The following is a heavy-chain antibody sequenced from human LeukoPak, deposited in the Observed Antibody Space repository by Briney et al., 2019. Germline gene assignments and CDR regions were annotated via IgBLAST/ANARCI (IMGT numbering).Heavy chain of an antibody. V-gene: IGHV3-48*03. CDR2: ISSSGTTI. CDR3: AKALATRHMDV. CDR1: GFTFSNYE. J-gene: IGHJ6*02. Sequence: HPGGSLRLSCAASGFTFSNYELNWVRQAPGKGLEWVSYISSSGTTIYYADSVKGRFTISRDNAKNSLYLQMSSLRAEDTAVYYCAKALATRHMDVWGQGTTVTVSS.